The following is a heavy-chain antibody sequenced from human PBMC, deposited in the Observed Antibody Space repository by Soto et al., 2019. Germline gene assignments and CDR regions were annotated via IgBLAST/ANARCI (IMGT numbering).Heavy chain of an antibody. V-gene: IGHV4-59*01. D-gene: IGHD4-4*01. CDR1: SAAIIGYY. Sequence: PSETLSLTCTVSSAAIIGYYRSWFRQPPGKGLEWIGYIYYSRSTNYNPSLKSRVTISVDTSKNQFSLKLSSVTAADTAVYYCASSYSNYALIDYYYYGMDVWGQGTTVT. CDR2: IYYSRST. CDR3: ASSYSNYALIDYYYYGMDV. J-gene: IGHJ6*02.